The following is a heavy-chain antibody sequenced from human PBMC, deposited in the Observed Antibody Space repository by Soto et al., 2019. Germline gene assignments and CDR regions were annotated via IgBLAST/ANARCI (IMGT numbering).Heavy chain of an antibody. Sequence: SETLSLTCAVDGGSFSGFYCSWIRQPPGKGLEWIGEINHSGSTNYNPSLKSRVTISVDTSKNQFSLKLSSVTAADTAVYYCARVSYDRGFDYWGQGTLVTVSS. CDR1: GGSFSGFY. J-gene: IGHJ4*02. CDR3: ARVSYDRGFDY. V-gene: IGHV4-34*01. CDR2: INHSGST. D-gene: IGHD3-22*01.